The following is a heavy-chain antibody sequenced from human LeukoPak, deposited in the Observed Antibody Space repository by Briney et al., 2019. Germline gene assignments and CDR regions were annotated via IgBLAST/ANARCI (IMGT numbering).Heavy chain of an antibody. CDR2: FRSSGSTA. CDR3: AKLGGGVTVTGLRYFDY. Sequence: PGGSLRLSCAASGFTFSNYGLSWVRQAPGKGLEWVSGFRSSGSTAYYADSVKGRFTISRDNSKNTLYLQMNSLRAEDTAVYYCAKLGGGVTVTGLRYFDYWGQGTLVTVSS. D-gene: IGHD6-19*01. J-gene: IGHJ4*02. CDR1: GFTFSNYG. V-gene: IGHV3-23*01.